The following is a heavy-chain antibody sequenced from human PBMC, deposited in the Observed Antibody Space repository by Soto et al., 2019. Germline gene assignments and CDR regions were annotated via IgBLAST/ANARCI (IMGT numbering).Heavy chain of an antibody. V-gene: IGHV4-59*03. J-gene: IGHJ4*02. D-gene: IGHD2-15*01. CDR1: GGSISSYY. Sequence: PSETLSLTCTVSGGSISSYYWSWIRQPPGKGQEWIGYIYYNRSTNYNTSLQSRVTISVDRSKNQFSLNLSSVTAADTALYYCAAVVIAASTTIDYWGLGTLVTVSS. CDR3: AAVVIAASTTIDY. CDR2: IYYNRST.